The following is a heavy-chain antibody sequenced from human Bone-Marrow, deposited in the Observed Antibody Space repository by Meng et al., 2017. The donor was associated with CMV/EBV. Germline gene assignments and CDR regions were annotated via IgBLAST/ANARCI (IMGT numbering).Heavy chain of an antibody. V-gene: IGHV3-48*03. Sequence: GGSLRFSCAASGFTFSSYEMNWVRQAPGKGLEWVSYISSSGSTIYYADSVKGRFTISRDNAKNSLYLQMNSLRAEDTAVYYCARITDYGDLLDYCGQGTLVTVSS. J-gene: IGHJ4*02. CDR2: ISSSGSTI. CDR1: GFTFSSYE. D-gene: IGHD4-17*01. CDR3: ARITDYGDLLDY.